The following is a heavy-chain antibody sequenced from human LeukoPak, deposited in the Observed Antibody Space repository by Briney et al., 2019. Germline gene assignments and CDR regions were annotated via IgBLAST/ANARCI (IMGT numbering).Heavy chain of an antibody. CDR1: GGSINTYF. D-gene: IGHD2-15*01. CDR3: ARGTPQWYFDY. J-gene: IGHJ4*02. CDR2: MYDTGST. V-gene: IGHV4-59*01. Sequence: PSETLSLTCTVSGGSINTYFWTWIRQPPGKGLEWIGYMYDTGSTSYNPYLKSRVTISVDTSKNHFSLKLSSVTAADTAMYYCARGTPQWYFDYWGQGTLVTVSS.